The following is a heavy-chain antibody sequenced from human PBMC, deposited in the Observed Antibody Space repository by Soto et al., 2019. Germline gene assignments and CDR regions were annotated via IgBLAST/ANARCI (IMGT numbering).Heavy chain of an antibody. J-gene: IGHJ5*02. CDR3: ARDGAYCGGGCLTNWFGP. V-gene: IGHV1-69*04. Sequence: SVKVSCKASGGTFSSYTISWVRQAPGQGLEWMGRIIPILGIANYAQKFQGRVTITADKSTSTAYMELSSLRSEDTAVYYCARDGAYCGGGCLTNWFGPWGQGTLVTVSS. CDR2: IIPILGIA. D-gene: IGHD2-21*01. CDR1: GGTFSSYT.